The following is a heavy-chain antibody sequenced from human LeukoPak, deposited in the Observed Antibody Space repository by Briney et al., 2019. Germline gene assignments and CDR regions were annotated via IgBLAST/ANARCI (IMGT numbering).Heavy chain of an antibody. V-gene: IGHV4-34*01. D-gene: IGHD3-9*01. CDR3: AAGYYDILTGYYPLDY. J-gene: IGHJ4*02. Sequence: PSETLSLTCTVSGGSVSGYYWNWIRQPPGKGLEWIGEINHSGSTNYNPSPKSRVTISVDTSKNQFSLKLSSVTAADTAVYYCAAGYYDILTGYYPLDYWGQGTLVTVSS. CDR1: GGSVSGYY. CDR2: INHSGST.